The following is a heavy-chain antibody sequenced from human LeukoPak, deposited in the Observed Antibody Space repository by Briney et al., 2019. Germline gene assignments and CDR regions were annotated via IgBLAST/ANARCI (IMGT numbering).Heavy chain of an antibody. J-gene: IGHJ4*02. Sequence: SETLSLTCTVSGGPISSYYWSWIRQPPGKGLEWIGDINYSGSTNYNPSLKSRITISVDTSKSQFSLTLSSVTAADTAVYYGAADYGSGSPFDYWGQGTLVTVSS. V-gene: IGHV4-59*01. D-gene: IGHD3-10*01. CDR1: GGPISSYY. CDR3: AADYGSGSPFDY. CDR2: INYSGST.